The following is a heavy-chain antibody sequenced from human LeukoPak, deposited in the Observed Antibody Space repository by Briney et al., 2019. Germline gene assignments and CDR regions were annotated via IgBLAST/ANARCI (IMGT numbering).Heavy chain of an antibody. CDR1: GYTFTGCY. V-gene: IGHV1-2*02. Sequence: ASVNVSCKASGYTFTGCYMHWVRQAPGQGLEWMGWINPNSGGTNYAQKFQGRVTMTRDTSISTAYMELSRLRSDDTAVYYCARSDGYSGYDYEDYWGQGTLVTVSS. D-gene: IGHD5-12*01. CDR3: ARSDGYSGYDYEDY. CDR2: INPNSGGT. J-gene: IGHJ4*02.